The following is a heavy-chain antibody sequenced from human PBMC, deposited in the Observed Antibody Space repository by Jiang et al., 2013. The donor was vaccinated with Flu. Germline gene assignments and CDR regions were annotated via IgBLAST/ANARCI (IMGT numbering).Heavy chain of an antibody. Sequence: GGSLRLSCAASGFTVSTNYMNWVRQAPGKGLEWVSVIYSGGDTHYADSVKGRFTISRDNSKNTLYLQMSNLRVEDTAVYYCARDPDGVYSEGYYMDVWGKGTTVTVSS. V-gene: IGHV3-53*01. CDR1: GFTVSTNY. J-gene: IGHJ6*03. D-gene: IGHD1-26*01. CDR3: ARDPDGVYSEGYYMDV. CDR2: IYSGGDT.